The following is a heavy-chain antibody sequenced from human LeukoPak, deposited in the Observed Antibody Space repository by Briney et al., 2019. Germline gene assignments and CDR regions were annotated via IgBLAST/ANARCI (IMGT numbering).Heavy chain of an antibody. J-gene: IGHJ4*02. Sequence: ASVKVSCKASGYTFSGYYMHWVRQAPGQGLEWMGWINPNSGGTNYAQKFQGRVTMTRDTSISTAYMELSRLRSDDTAVYYCARVPGHGYRGYDYFDYWGQGTLVTVSS. CDR3: ARVPGHGYRGYDYFDY. D-gene: IGHD5-12*01. CDR1: GYTFSGYY. CDR2: INPNSGGT. V-gene: IGHV1-2*02.